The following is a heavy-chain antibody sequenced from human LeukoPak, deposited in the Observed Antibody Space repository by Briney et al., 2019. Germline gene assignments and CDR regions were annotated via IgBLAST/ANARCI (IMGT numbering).Heavy chain of an antibody. CDR1: GGSFSSGSYH. V-gene: IGHV4-61*01. CDR2: IYYSGST. CDR3: ASPTL. J-gene: IGHJ4*02. Sequence: SETLSLTCTVSGGSFSSGSYHWGWVRQPPGRGLEWIGYIYYSGSTNYNPSLKSRVTISVDTSKNQFSLKLSSVTAADTAVYYCASPTLWGQGTLVTVSS.